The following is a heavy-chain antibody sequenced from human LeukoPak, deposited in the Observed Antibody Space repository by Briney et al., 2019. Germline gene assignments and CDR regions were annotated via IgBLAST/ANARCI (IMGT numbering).Heavy chain of an antibody. D-gene: IGHD2-2*01. CDR2: IMPMFGKA. V-gene: IGHV1-69*06. Sequence: GSSVKVSCKASGGTFSSYDISWVRQAPGQGLEWRGGIMPMFGKANYAQKFQGRVTTTADKATSTAYMELSSLRSEDTAVYYRAGGRTDIVVVPATLRNYYFDYWGQGTLVTVSS. J-gene: IGHJ4*02. CDR1: GGTFSSYD. CDR3: AGGRTDIVVVPATLRNYYFDY.